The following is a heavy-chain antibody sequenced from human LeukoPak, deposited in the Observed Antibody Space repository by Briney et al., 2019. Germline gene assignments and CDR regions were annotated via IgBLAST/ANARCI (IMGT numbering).Heavy chain of an antibody. Sequence: GGSLRLSCAASGFTVSSNYMSWVRQAPGKGLEWVSVIYSGGSTYYADSVKGRFTISRDNSKNTLYLQMNSLRAEDTAVYYCAKGPYDSSGYYYERVDYWGQGTLVTVSS. V-gene: IGHV3-53*01. CDR1: GFTVSSNY. J-gene: IGHJ4*02. CDR3: AKGPYDSSGYYYERVDY. D-gene: IGHD3-22*01. CDR2: IYSGGST.